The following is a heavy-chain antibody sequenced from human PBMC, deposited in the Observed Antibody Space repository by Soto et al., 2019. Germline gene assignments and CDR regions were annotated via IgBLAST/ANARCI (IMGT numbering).Heavy chain of an antibody. V-gene: IGHV5-51*01. CDR2: IYPADSDT. CDR3: ARIPRTTTSYYDYYYGMDV. Sequence: GESLKLSCKGSGYSFASQWIGWVRQIPGKGLEWMGNIYPADSDTRYSPSFQGQVTSSVDKSISTAYLQWTSLKASDTAMYYCARIPRTTTSYYDYYYGMDVWGQGTTVTVSS. J-gene: IGHJ6*02. D-gene: IGHD2-2*01. CDR1: GYSFASQW.